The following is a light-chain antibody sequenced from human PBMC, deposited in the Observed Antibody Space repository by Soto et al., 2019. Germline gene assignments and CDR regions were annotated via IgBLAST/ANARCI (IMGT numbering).Light chain of an antibody. CDR2: DAS. J-gene: IGKJ2*01. V-gene: IGKV1-33*01. CDR3: QQYDNLPYT. Sequence: DIQMTQSPSSLSASVGDRVTITCQASQDISNYLNWYQQKPGKAPKLLIYDASNLETGVPERFSGSGSGTDFTFTISSLQPEEIATYYCQQYDNLPYTFGQGTKLEIK. CDR1: QDISNY.